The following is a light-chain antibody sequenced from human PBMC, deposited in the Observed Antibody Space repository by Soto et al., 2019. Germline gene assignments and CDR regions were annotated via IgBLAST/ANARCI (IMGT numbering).Light chain of an antibody. Sequence: EIVLTQSPGTLSLSPGEIATLSCSASQSVNSRLAWYQHKPGQAPRLLISGASSRATGIPDRFSGSGSATDFTLTISRLEPEDFALYYCQHYGRSPITFGQGTRLEIK. CDR1: QSVNSR. CDR3: QHYGRSPIT. V-gene: IGKV3-20*01. CDR2: GAS. J-gene: IGKJ5*01.